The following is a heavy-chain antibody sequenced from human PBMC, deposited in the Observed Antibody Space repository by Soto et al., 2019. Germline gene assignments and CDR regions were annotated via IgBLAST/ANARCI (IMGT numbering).Heavy chain of an antibody. J-gene: IGHJ4*02. Sequence: PSETLSLTCTVSGGSISSSSYYWGWIRQHPGKGLEWIGYIYYSGSTYYNPSLKSRVTISVDTSKNQFSLKLSSVTAADTAVYYCARLVFGAQLDYWGQGTLVTVSS. CDR2: IYYSGST. D-gene: IGHD3-3*01. CDR1: GGSISSSSYY. CDR3: ARLVFGAQLDY. V-gene: IGHV4-31*02.